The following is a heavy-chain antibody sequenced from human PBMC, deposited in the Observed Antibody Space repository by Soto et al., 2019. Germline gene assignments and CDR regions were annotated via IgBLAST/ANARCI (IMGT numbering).Heavy chain of an antibody. Sequence: SETLSLTCAVSGGSISSSNWWSWVRQPPGKGLEWIGEIYHSGSTNYNPSLKSRVTISVDKSKNQFSLKLSSVTAADTAVYYCARHIVVVPAAILTFDPCGQGTLVTVSS. CDR3: ARHIVVVPAAILTFDP. V-gene: IGHV4-4*02. J-gene: IGHJ5*02. CDR2: IYHSGST. CDR1: GGSISSSNW. D-gene: IGHD2-2*02.